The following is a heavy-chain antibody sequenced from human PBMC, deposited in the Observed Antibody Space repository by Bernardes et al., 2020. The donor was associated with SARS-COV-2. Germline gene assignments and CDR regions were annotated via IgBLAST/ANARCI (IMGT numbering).Heavy chain of an antibody. J-gene: IGHJ5*02. CDR2: ISYDGSNK. CDR3: AKPDGSGSYYTPFDP. Sequence: GGSLRLSCAASGFTFSSYGMHWVRQAPGKGLEWVAVISYDGSNKYYADSVKGRFTISRDNSKNTLYLQMNSLRAEDTAVYYCAKPDGSGSYYTPFDPWGQGTLVTVSS. D-gene: IGHD3-10*01. V-gene: IGHV3-30*18. CDR1: GFTFSSYG.